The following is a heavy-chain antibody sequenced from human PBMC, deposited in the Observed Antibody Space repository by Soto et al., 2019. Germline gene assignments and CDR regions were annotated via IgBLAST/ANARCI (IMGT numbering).Heavy chain of an antibody. CDR1: GYTFSNFW. Sequence: SLKISCQCSGYTFSNFWIVWVRQLPGKGLEWMGIIYPGDHETRYSPSFHGKVTISADKSINTAYLQWNSLEASDTAFYFCARSPRSSPYFDYWGQGALVTVSS. CDR2: IYPGDHET. CDR3: ARSPRSSPYFDY. J-gene: IGHJ4*02. V-gene: IGHV5-51*01. D-gene: IGHD6-13*01.